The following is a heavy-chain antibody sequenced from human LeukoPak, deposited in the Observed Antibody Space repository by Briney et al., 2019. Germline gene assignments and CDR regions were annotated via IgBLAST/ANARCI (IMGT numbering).Heavy chain of an antibody. V-gene: IGHV4-39*07. CDR2: IYYSGST. CDR1: GGSISSSSYY. Sequence: SETLSLTCTVSGGSISSSSYYWGWIRQPPGKGLEWIGSIYYSGSTYYNPSLKSRVTISVDTSKNQFSLKLSSVTAADTAVYYCARGALSDYGSGSYRYYFDYWGQGTLVTVSS. J-gene: IGHJ4*02. CDR3: ARGALSDYGSGSYRYYFDY. D-gene: IGHD3-10*01.